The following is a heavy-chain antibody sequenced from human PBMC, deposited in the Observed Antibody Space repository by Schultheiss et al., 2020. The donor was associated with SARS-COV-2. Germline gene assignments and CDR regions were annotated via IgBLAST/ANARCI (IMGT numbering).Heavy chain of an antibody. J-gene: IGHJ3*02. V-gene: IGHV4-34*01. CDR2: INHSGST. CDR1: GGSFSGYY. CDR3: ARRPDPGAFDI. Sequence: SQTLSLTCAVYGGSFSGYYWSWIRQPPGKGLEWIGEINHSGSTNYNPSLKSRVTISVDTSKNQFSLKLSSVTAADTAVYYCARRPDPGAFDIWGQGTMVTVSS.